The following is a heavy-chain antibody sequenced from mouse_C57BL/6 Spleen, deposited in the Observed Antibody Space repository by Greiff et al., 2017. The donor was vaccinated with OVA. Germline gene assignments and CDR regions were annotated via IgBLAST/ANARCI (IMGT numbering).Heavy chain of an antibody. J-gene: IGHJ1*03. CDR2: IYPRDGST. D-gene: IGHD1-1*01. CDR3: ASQYYGSSYWYFDV. Sequence: QVQLQQSDAELVKPGASVKISCKVSGYTLTDHTIHWMKQRPEQGLEWIGYIYPRDGSTKYNEKFKGKATLTADKSSSTAYMQLNSLTSEDSVVYFWASQYYGSSYWYFDVWGTGTTVTVSS. V-gene: IGHV1-78*01. CDR1: GYTLTDHT.